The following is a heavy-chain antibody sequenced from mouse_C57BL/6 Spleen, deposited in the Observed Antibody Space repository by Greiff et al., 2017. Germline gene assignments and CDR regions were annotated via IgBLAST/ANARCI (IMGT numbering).Heavy chain of an antibody. CDR2: IDPETGGT. CDR3: TTGIYYGNLFDY. D-gene: IGHD2-1*01. CDR1: GYTFTDYE. Sequence: QVQLQQSGAELVRPGASVTLSCKASGYTFTDYEMHWVKQTPVHGLEWIGAIDPETGGTAYNQKFKGKAILTADKSSSTAYMELRSLTSEDSAVYYFTTGIYYGNLFDYWGQGTTLTVSS. J-gene: IGHJ2*01. V-gene: IGHV1-15*01.